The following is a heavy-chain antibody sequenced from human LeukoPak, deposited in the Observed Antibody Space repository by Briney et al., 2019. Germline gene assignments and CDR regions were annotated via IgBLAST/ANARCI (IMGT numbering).Heavy chain of an antibody. Sequence: SQTLSLTFAISGDSVSSNSAAWNWVRQSPSRGLEWLGRTYYRSKWYNDYAVSVKSRITINPDTSKNQFSLQLNSVTPEDTAVYYCAGAMTPKSSSWYIDYWGQGTLVTVSS. CDR3: AGAMTPKSSSWYIDY. CDR2: TYYRSKWYN. V-gene: IGHV6-1*01. J-gene: IGHJ4*02. CDR1: GDSVSSNSAA. D-gene: IGHD6-13*01.